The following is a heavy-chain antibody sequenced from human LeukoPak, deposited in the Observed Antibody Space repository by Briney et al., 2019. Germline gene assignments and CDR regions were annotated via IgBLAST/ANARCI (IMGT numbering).Heavy chain of an antibody. V-gene: IGHV3-30*03. J-gene: IGHJ4*02. CDR3: ARDLYSGSYHGVNY. D-gene: IGHD1-26*01. Sequence: PGGSLRLSCAASGFTFSTYGMHWVRQAPGKGLEWVTVISYDGSDKYYADSVKGRFTISRDNSRNTLYLQMNSLRAEDTAVYYCARDLYSGSYHGVNYWGQGTLVTVSS. CDR1: GFTFSTYG. CDR2: ISYDGSDK.